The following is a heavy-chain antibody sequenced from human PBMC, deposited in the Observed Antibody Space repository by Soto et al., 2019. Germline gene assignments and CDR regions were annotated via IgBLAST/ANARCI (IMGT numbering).Heavy chain of an antibody. V-gene: IGHV3-64*01. Sequence: EVQLVESGGGLVQPGGSLRLSCAASGFTFSSYAMHWVRQAPGKGLEYVSVISSNGGSTYYANSVKGRFTISRDNSKNSLYLQMGSLRAEAMAVYYCARTSGYAFDYWGQGTLVTVSS. CDR1: GFTFSSYA. CDR3: ARTSGYAFDY. CDR2: ISSNGGST. D-gene: IGHD5-12*01. J-gene: IGHJ4*02.